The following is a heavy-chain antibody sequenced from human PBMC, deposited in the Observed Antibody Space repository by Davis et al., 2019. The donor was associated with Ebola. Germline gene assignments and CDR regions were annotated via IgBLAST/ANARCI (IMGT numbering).Heavy chain of an antibody. J-gene: IGHJ4*02. D-gene: IGHD6-19*01. CDR2: INGGNGNT. V-gene: IGHV1-3*01. Sequence: ASVKVSCKASGYTFTTYSMHWVRQAPGQRLEWMGWINGGNGNTKYSQKFQGRVTFTRDTSASTAYLALSSLTSEDTAVYYCARRAVAVALDFWGQGTLVTVSS. CDR1: GYTFTTYS. CDR3: ARRAVAVALDF.